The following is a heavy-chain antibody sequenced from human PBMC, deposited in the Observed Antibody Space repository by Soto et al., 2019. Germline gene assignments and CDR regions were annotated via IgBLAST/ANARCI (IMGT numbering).Heavy chain of an antibody. J-gene: IGHJ4*02. V-gene: IGHV4-39*01. Sequence: QLQLQESGPGLVKPSETLSLTCTVSGGSISRNSYYWGWIRQPPGKGLEWIGSIYYSGSTYYNPSLKSRITIPVDTSKNQSSLKLSSVTAADTAVYYCARHDWNGVDYWGQGTLVTVSS. CDR3: ARHDWNGVDY. D-gene: IGHD1-1*01. CDR2: IYYSGST. CDR1: GGSISRNSYY.